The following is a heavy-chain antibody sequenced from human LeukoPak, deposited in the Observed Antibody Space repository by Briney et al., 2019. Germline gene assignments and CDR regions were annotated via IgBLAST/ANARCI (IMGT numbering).Heavy chain of an antibody. J-gene: IGHJ4*02. Sequence: ASVKVSCKASGYTFTSYGISWVRQAPGQGLEWMGWISAYNGNTNYAQKLQGRVTMTTDTSTSTAYMELRSLRSDDTAVYYCASSTYYDFSVYFDYWGQGTLVTVSS. CDR2: ISAYNGNT. CDR3: ASSTYYDFSVYFDY. V-gene: IGHV1-18*01. D-gene: IGHD3-3*01. CDR1: GYTFTSYG.